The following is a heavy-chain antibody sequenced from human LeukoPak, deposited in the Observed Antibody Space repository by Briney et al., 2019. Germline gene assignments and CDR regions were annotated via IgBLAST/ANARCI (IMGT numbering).Heavy chain of an antibody. Sequence: GGSLRLSCAASGFTFSTFAMIWVRQPPGKGLEWASSIFPSGGEIHYADSVRGRFTISRDNSKSILSLQMNSLRAEDTAIYYCATYRQVLLPFESWGQGTLVTVSS. V-gene: IGHV3-23*01. CDR2: IFPSGGEI. CDR3: ATYRQVLLPFES. J-gene: IGHJ4*02. CDR1: GFTFSTFA. D-gene: IGHD5-18*01.